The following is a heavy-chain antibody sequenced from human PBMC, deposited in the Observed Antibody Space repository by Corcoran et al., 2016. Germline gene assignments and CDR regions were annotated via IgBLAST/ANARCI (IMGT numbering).Heavy chain of an antibody. D-gene: IGHD3-3*01. V-gene: IGHV3-48*02. Sequence: EVQLVESGGGLVQPGGSLRLSCAASGFTFSSYSMNWVRQAPGKGLEWVSYISSSSSTIYYADSVKGRFTISRDNAKNSLYLQMNRLRDEDTAVYYCARDLTDFWSGSFGYWGQGTLVTVSS. CDR3: ARDLTDFWSGSFGY. CDR1: GFTFSSYS. J-gene: IGHJ4*02. CDR2: ISSSSSTI.